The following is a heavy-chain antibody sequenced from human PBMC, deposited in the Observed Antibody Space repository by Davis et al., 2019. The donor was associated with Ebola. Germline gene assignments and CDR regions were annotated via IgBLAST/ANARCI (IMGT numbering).Heavy chain of an antibody. CDR3: VRGGSRGGDY. V-gene: IGHV3-7*01. Sequence: PGGSLRLSCVASGFSISSYWMSWVRQAPGKGLEWVAIIKEDGSEKNYVDSVKGRFTISRDNAKNSLYLQMNSLRVDDTAVYYCVRGGSRGGDYWGQGTLATVSS. J-gene: IGHJ4*02. CDR1: GFSISSYW. CDR2: IKEDGSEK. D-gene: IGHD3-16*01.